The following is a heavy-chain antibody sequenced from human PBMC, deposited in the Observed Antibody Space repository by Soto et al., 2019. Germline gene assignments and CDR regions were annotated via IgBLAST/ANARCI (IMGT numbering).Heavy chain of an antibody. CDR2: ISYDGSNK. Sequence: PGWSLRLSCAASGFTFSSYGMHWVRQAPGKGLEWVAVISYDGSNKYYADSVKGRFTISRDNSKNTLYLQMNSLRAEDTAVYYCAKDLLRYFNWSPLDYWGQGTLVTVSS. D-gene: IGHD3-9*01. CDR1: GFTFSSYG. V-gene: IGHV3-30*18. CDR3: AKDLLRYFNWSPLDY. J-gene: IGHJ4*02.